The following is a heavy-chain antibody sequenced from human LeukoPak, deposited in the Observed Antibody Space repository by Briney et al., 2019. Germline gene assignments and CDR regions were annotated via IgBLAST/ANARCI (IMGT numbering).Heavy chain of an antibody. V-gene: IGHV1/OR15-2*02. CDR2: ISTYNGDT. CDR1: GYTFTGYY. CDR3: ARDLVLRYLREGPGDY. D-gene: IGHD3-9*01. Sequence: ASVKVSCKSSGYTFTGYYIHWVRQAPGQALEWMGWISTYNGDTKYAQKLQDRVTMTRDTSTSTAYMELRSLRSDDMAVYYCARDLVLRYLREGPGDYWGQGTLVTVSS. J-gene: IGHJ4*02.